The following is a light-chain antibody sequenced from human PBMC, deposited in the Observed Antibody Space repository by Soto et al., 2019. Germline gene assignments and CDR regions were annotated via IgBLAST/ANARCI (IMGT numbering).Light chain of an antibody. CDR3: QQYGSSPT. V-gene: IGKV3-20*01. J-gene: IGKJ1*01. CDR1: QSVSSSY. CDR2: GAS. Sequence: EIVLTQSPGTLSLSPGERVTLSCRASQSVSSSYLAWYQQKLGQAPRLLIYGASSRATGIPDRFSGSGSGTDFTLTISRLEPEDFAVYYCQQYGSSPTFGQGTKVEIK.